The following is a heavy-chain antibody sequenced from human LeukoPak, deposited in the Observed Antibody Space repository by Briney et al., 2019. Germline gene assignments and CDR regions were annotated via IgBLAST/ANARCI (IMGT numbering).Heavy chain of an antibody. D-gene: IGHD3-22*01. J-gene: IGHJ3*02. CDR1: GFTFSSYW. CDR3: ARPNYYDRWNAFDI. CDR2: IKQDGSEK. V-gene: IGHV3-7*01. Sequence: GGSLRLSCAASGFTFSSYWMSWVRQAPGKGLEWVANIKQDGSEKYYVDSVKGRFTISRDNAKNSLYLQMNSLRAEDTAVYHCARPNYYDRWNAFDIWGQGTMVTVSS.